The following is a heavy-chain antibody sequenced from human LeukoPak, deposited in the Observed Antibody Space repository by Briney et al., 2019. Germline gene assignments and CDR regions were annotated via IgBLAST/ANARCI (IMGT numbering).Heavy chain of an antibody. Sequence: SVKVSCKASGGTFSSYAISWVRQAPGQELEWMGGIIPIFGTANYAQKFQGRVTITADESTSTAYMELSSLRSEDTAVYYCARVVLVTAIRFYYYGMDVWGQGTTVTVSS. CDR3: ARVVLVTAIRFYYYGMDV. J-gene: IGHJ6*02. V-gene: IGHV1-69*13. CDR1: GGTFSSYA. D-gene: IGHD2-21*02. CDR2: IIPIFGTA.